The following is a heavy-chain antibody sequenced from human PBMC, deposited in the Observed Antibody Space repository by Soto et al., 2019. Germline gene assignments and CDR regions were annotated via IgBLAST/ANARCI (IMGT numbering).Heavy chain of an antibody. CDR1: GGAVSGSY. CDR3: ARDQSGTQYFDL. J-gene: IGHJ2*01. V-gene: IGHV4-59*02. CDR2: TYHSGSA. Sequence: QVQLQESGPGLVKPSETLSLTCTVSGGAVSGSYWSWIRQPPGKGLEWIGYTYHSGSAKYNPSLKSRITMSVDTSKNQFSLNLSSVTAADTAAYYCARDQSGTQYFDLWGRGTLVIVSS. D-gene: IGHD1-7*01.